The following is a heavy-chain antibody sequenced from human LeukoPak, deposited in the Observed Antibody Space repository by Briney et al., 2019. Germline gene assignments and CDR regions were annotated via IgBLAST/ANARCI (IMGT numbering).Heavy chain of an antibody. D-gene: IGHD3-10*01. V-gene: IGHV3-48*03. CDR2: ISSSGNTI. Sequence: PGGSLRLSCAASGITFSSYEMNWVRQAPGKGLEWVSYISSSGNTIYYADSVKGRFTISRDNAKNSLYLQMNSLRAEDTAVYYCARGYTMVRGVIGYWGQGTLVTVSS. CDR1: GITFSSYE. J-gene: IGHJ4*02. CDR3: ARGYTMVRGVIGY.